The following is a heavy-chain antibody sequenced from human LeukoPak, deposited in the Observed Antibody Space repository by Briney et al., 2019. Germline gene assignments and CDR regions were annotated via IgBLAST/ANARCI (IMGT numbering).Heavy chain of an antibody. Sequence: GESPKISCKGSGYSFISYWIGWVRQMPGKGLEWMGIIYPGDSDTRYSPSFQGQVTISADKSISTAYLQWSSLKASDTAMYYCAALGYCSGGSCDTFDYWGQGTLVTVSS. CDR2: IYPGDSDT. D-gene: IGHD2-15*01. CDR1: GYSFISYW. J-gene: IGHJ4*02. CDR3: AALGYCSGGSCDTFDY. V-gene: IGHV5-51*01.